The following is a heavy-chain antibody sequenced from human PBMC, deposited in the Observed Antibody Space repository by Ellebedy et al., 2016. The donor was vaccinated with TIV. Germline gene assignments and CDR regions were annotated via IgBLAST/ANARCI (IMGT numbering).Heavy chain of an antibody. CDR3: ARDNDYGDYSFDY. D-gene: IGHD4-17*01. CDR2: ISSSSSYI. V-gene: IGHV3-21*01. J-gene: IGHJ4*02. Sequence: GGSLRLXXAASGFTFSSYSMNWVRQAPEKGLEWVSSISSSSSYIYYADSVKGRFTISRDNAKNSLYLQMNSLRAEDTAVYYCARDNDYGDYSFDYWGQGTLVTVSS. CDR1: GFTFSSYS.